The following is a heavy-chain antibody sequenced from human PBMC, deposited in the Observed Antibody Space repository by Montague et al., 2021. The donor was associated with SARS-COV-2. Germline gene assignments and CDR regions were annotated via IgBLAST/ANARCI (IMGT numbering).Heavy chain of an antibody. V-gene: IGHV4-61*01. Sequence: SETLSLTCTVSGGSVSSGSYYWSWIRQPPGKGLEWIGYIYYSGSTXYNPSLKSRVTISVDTSKNQFSLKLRSVTAADTAVYYCARDGYYDNSGYYVRDAFDIWGQGTMVTVSS. D-gene: IGHD3-22*01. CDR1: GGSVSSGSYY. J-gene: IGHJ3*02. CDR3: ARDGYYDNSGYYVRDAFDI. CDR2: IYYSGST.